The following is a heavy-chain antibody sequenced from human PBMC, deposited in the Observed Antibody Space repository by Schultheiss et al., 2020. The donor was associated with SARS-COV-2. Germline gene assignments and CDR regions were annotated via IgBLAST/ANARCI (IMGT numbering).Heavy chain of an antibody. CDR3: TRSGLAVAGTAVGY. Sequence: GEFLKISCSASGFTFSGSAMHWVRQASGKGLEWVGRIRSKANSYATAYAASVKGRFTISRDDSKNTAYLQMNSLKTEDTAVYYCTRSGLAVAGTAVGYWGQGTLVTVSS. CDR1: GFTFSGSA. D-gene: IGHD6-19*01. V-gene: IGHV3-73*01. CDR2: IRSKANSYAT. J-gene: IGHJ4*02.